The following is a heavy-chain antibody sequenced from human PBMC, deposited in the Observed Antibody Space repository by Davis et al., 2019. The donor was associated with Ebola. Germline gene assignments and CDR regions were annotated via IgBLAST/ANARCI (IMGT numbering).Heavy chain of an antibody. V-gene: IGHV3-48*04. CDR3: ARGGGYCSGGSCYLEAFDI. D-gene: IGHD2-15*01. Sequence: GESLKISCAASGFTFSSYSMNWVRQAPGKGLEWVSYISSSGSTIYYADSVKGRFTISRDNAKNSLYLQMNSLRAEDTAVYYCARGGGYCSGGSCYLEAFDIWGQGTMVTVSS. CDR2: ISSSGSTI. CDR1: GFTFSSYS. J-gene: IGHJ3*02.